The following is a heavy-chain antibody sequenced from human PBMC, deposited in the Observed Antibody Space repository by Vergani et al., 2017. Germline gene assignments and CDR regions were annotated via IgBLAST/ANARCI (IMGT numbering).Heavy chain of an antibody. CDR2: INHSGST. CDR1: GGSFSGYY. V-gene: IGHV4-34*01. CDR3: ARGGYCSSTSCYKRGYYYYYMDV. J-gene: IGHJ6*03. Sequence: QVQLQQWGAGLLKPSETLSLTCAVYGGSFSGYYWSWIRQPQGKGLEWIGEINHSGSTNYNPSLKSRVTISVDTSKNQFSLKLSSVTAADTAVYYCARGGYCSSTSCYKRGYYYYYMDVWGKGTTVTVSS. D-gene: IGHD2-2*02.